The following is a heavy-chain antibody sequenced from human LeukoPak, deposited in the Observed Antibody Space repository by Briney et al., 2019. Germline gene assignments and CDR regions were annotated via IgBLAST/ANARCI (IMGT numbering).Heavy chain of an antibody. CDR3: ARDLGESSGWYDLSDY. CDR1: GFTFDDYG. V-gene: IGHV3-20*04. D-gene: IGHD6-19*01. J-gene: IGHJ4*02. CDR2: INWNGGST. Sequence: GGSLRLSCAASGFTFDDYGMSWVRQAPGKGLEWVSGINWNGGSTGYADSVKGRFTISRDNAKNSLYLQMNSLRAEDTALYYCARDLGESSGWYDLSDYWGQGTLVTVSS.